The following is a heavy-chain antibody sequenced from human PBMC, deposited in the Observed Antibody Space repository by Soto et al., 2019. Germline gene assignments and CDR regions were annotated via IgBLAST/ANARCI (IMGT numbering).Heavy chain of an antibody. V-gene: IGHV3-23*01. CDR3: ARESEDLTSNFDY. CDR2: ISGNGADT. Sequence: DVQLLESGGGLVQPGGSVRLSCAASGFTFGDYAMSWVRQAPGKGLEWVSAISGNGADTSYADSVRGRFTISRDNSKDTLFLQMNSLRADDTAVYYCARESEDLTSNFDYWGQGTLVTVSS. CDR1: GFTFGDYA. J-gene: IGHJ4*02.